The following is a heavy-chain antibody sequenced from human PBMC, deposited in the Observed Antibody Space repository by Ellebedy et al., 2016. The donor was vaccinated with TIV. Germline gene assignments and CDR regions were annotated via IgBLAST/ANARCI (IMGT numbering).Heavy chain of an antibody. D-gene: IGHD3-3*01. Sequence: GGSLRLSXAASGFTFDDYSMHWVRQAPGKGLEWVSGISWNSGNMDYADSVKGRFTISRENAKNSLYLQMSSLRPDDTAFYYYAKDMGRFLEWDDNYFDSWGQGTLVTVSS. CDR3: AKDMGRFLEWDDNYFDS. CDR2: ISWNSGNM. CDR1: GFTFDDYS. V-gene: IGHV3-9*01. J-gene: IGHJ4*02.